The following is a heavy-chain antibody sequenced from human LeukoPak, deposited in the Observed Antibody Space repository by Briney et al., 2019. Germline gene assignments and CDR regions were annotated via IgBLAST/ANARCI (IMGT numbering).Heavy chain of an antibody. CDR3: ARDSGYCSSTSCYKVPGYYYYYMDV. V-gene: IGHV1-69*05. Sequence: SVKVSCKASGGTFSSYAISWVRQAPGQGLEWMGGIIPIFGTANYAQKFQGRVTTTTDESTSTAYMELSSLRSEDTAVYYCARDSGYCSSTSCYKVPGYYYYYMDVWGKGTTATVSS. J-gene: IGHJ6*03. CDR2: IIPIFGTA. CDR1: GGTFSSYA. D-gene: IGHD2-2*02.